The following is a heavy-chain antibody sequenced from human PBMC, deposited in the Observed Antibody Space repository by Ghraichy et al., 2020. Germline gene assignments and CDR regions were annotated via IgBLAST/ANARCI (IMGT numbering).Heavy chain of an antibody. J-gene: IGHJ2*01. CDR3: AREMDYDSTGYYYESNWYFDL. V-gene: IGHV3-21*01. Sequence: GGSLRLSCAASGFTFNNYNMNWVRQAPGKGLEWVSSISSRSSYIYYADSVKGRFTISRDNAKNSLYLQMNSLRAEDTAVYYCAREMDYDSTGYYYESNWYFDLWGRGTLVTVSS. CDR1: GFTFNNYN. D-gene: IGHD3-22*01. CDR2: ISSRSSYI.